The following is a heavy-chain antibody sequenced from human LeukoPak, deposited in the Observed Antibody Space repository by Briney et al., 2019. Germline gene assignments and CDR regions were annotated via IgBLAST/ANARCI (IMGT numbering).Heavy chain of an antibody. V-gene: IGHV3-9*01. CDR2: ITKNSITT. CDR1: GFTFDDYA. Sequence: PGGSLRLSCAASGFTFDDYAMHWVRQAPEKGLEWVAGITKNSITTGYAVSVRGRFTISRDNAKNSLYLQMNSLRAEDTALYFCAKDLYSGIDYWGQGTLVTVSS. CDR3: AKDLYSGIDY. D-gene: IGHD5-12*01. J-gene: IGHJ4*02.